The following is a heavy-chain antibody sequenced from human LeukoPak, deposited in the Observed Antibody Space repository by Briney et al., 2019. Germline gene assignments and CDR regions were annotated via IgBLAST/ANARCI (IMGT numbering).Heavy chain of an antibody. CDR2: IRFDGTNK. D-gene: IGHD6-13*01. V-gene: IGHV3-30*02. CDR3: AKGAGYSSNWNFDY. CDR1: GFTFTTYG. Sequence: GGSLRLSCAASGFTFTTYGMHWVRQAPGKGLEWVAFIRFDGTNKYYADSVKGRFTISRDNSKNTLYLQMNSLRLEDTAGYYCAKGAGYSSNWNFDYWGQGTLVTVSS. J-gene: IGHJ4*02.